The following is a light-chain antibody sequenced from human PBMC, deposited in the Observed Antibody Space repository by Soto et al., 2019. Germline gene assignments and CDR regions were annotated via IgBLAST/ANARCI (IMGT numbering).Light chain of an antibody. V-gene: IGLV2-14*01. CDR3: SSYTTSNTRQIV. Sequence: QSVLTQPASVSGSPGQSITISCTGTSSDVGGYNYVSWYQQHPGKAPKFMIYDVSNRPSGVSNRFSGSKSDNTASLTISGLQAEDEAGYYCSSYTTSNTRQIVFGTGTKVTVL. J-gene: IGLJ1*01. CDR1: SSDVGGYNY. CDR2: DVS.